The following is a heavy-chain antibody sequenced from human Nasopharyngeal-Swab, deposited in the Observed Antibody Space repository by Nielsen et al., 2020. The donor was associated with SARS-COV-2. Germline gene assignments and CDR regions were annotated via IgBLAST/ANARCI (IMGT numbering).Heavy chain of an antibody. V-gene: IGHV4-59*13. CDR3: ARVHYYDSTYYYYGLDV. J-gene: IGHJ6*02. CDR1: DYSISSYS. CDR2: IDYSGSP. Sequence: LSFTVPDYSISSYSWTWIRQPPGKGLEWIGSIDYSGSPNYNPSLKSRVTLSLDTSKSQLSLKLSSVTAADTAVYYCARVHYYDSTYYYYGLDVWGQGTTVIVSS. D-gene: IGHD3-22*01.